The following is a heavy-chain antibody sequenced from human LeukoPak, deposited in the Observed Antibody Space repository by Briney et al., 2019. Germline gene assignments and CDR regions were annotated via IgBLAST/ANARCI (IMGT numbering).Heavy chain of an antibody. CDR3: ARLGAAPDY. D-gene: IGHD6-6*01. V-gene: IGHV3-7*01. CDR1: GSTFSTYW. CDR2: IKQDGSGK. Sequence: GGSLRLSCAASGSTFSTYWMTWVRQAPGKGLEWVANIKQDGSGKYYVDSVKGRFSISRDNAKNSLYLQMNSLRVEDTAVYYCARLGAAPDYWGQGALVTVSS. J-gene: IGHJ4*02.